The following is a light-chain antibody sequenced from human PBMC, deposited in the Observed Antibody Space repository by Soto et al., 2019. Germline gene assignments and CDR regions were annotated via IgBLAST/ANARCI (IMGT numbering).Light chain of an antibody. J-gene: IGLJ2*01. CDR1: SSNIGAGYD. CDR2: DNI. V-gene: IGLV1-40*01. Sequence: QSVLTQPPSVSGAPGQRVTISCTGNSSNIGAGYDVYWYQQLPGTAPKLLIYDNINRPSGVPDRVSGSKSGTSASLAITGLQAEDEADYYCQSCDSSLSALFGGGTKVTVL. CDR3: QSCDSSLSAL.